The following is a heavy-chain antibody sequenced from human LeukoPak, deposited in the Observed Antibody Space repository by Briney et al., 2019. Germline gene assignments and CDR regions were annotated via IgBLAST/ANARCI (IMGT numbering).Heavy chain of an antibody. J-gene: IGHJ5*02. CDR3: ATNILVRDIINWFDP. D-gene: IGHD3-10*01. CDR2: INPNSGGT. Sequence: GASVKVSCKASGYTFTGYYMHWVRQAPGQGLEWMGWINPNSGGTRSAQKFQGRVTMTRDTSISTAYMELSSLRYDDTAVYYCATNILVRDIINWFDPWGQGTLVTVSS. CDR1: GYTFTGYY. V-gene: IGHV1-2*02.